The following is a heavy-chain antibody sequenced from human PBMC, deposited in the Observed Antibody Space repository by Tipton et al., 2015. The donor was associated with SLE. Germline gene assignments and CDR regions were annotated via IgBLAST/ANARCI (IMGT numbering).Heavy chain of an antibody. CDR1: GFTFSSYA. V-gene: IGHV3-23*04. D-gene: IGHD1/OR15-1a*01. Sequence: QLVQSGGGLIQSGGSLRLSCATSGFTFSSYALSWVRRAPGKGLEWVSAISGGGGSTYYADFVKGRFSISIDKSKKTLFLQRNSLRVDDTATYYCAKFEKTTNFYLDSWGQGTLVSVSS. CDR3: AKFEKTTNFYLDS. CDR2: ISGGGGST. J-gene: IGHJ4*02.